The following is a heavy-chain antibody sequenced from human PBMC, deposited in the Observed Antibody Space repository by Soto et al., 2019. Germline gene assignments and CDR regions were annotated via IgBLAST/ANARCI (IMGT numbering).Heavy chain of an antibody. CDR1: AFTFSTYS. CDR3: VRDVNYYDSSGYRDY. D-gene: IGHD3-22*01. V-gene: IGHV3-21*01. CDR2: ISSTSSYI. J-gene: IGHJ4*02. Sequence: EVQLVESGGGLVKPGGSLRLSCAASAFTFSTYSLHWVRQAPGKGLEWVSSISSTSSYIYYADSVKGRFTISRDNAKNSLYLQMNSLRAEDTAVYYCVRDVNYYDSSGYRDYWGQGTLVTVSS.